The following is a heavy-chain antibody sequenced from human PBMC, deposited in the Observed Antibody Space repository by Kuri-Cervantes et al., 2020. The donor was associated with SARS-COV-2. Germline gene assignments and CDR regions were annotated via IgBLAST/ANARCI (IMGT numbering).Heavy chain of an antibody. CDR3: AKDRSYDFWSGLLDY. Sequence: GGSLRLSCAASGFTFSSYWMHWVRQAPGKGLVWVSRINSDGSSTSYADSVKGRFTISRDNAKNTLYLQMNSLRAEDTAVYYCAKDRSYDFWSGLLDYWGQGTLVTVSS. V-gene: IGHV3-74*01. J-gene: IGHJ4*02. CDR2: INSDGSST. D-gene: IGHD3-3*01. CDR1: GFTFSSYW.